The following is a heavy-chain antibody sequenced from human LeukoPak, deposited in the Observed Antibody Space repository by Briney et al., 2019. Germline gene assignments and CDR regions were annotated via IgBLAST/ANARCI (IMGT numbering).Heavy chain of an antibody. Sequence: SETLSLTCAVSGYSITTGRYWGWIRQPPGKGLEWIGSVYHSGSTYYNPSLKSRVTISVDTSKNQFSQNLRSVTAADTAVYYCARSLSTAGIDYWGQGTLVTVSS. CDR2: VYHSGST. J-gene: IGHJ4*02. CDR1: GYSITTGRY. V-gene: IGHV4-38-2*01. CDR3: ARSLSTAGIDY. D-gene: IGHD2-2*01.